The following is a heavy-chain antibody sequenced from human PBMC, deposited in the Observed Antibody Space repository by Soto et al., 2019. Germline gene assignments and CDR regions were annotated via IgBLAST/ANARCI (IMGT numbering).Heavy chain of an antibody. CDR1: GGSVSSRDYY. Sequence: SETLSLTCTVSGGSVSSRDYYWTWVRQPPGKGLEWIAYIYYSGSTFYNPSLKSRVTISIDTSKNQFSLRLNSVTAADTAVYYCARVPRGSYGLPYFDCWGQGALVTVSS. V-gene: IGHV4-30-4*01. CDR3: ARVPRGSYGLPYFDC. CDR2: IYYSGST. J-gene: IGHJ4*02. D-gene: IGHD3-16*01.